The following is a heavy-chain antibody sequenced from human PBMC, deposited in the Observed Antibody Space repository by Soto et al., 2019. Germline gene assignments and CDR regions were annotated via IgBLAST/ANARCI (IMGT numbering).Heavy chain of an antibody. J-gene: IGHJ5*02. D-gene: IGHD2-15*01. CDR1: GFTFSSYA. CDR2: INWNGGRK. V-gene: IGHV3-20*04. CDR3: ARDQGASAGWFXP. Sequence: GGSLRLSCAASGFTFSSYAMSWVRQAPGKGLEWISGINWNGGRKDYADSVKGRFTISRDSAKNSLYLQMNSLRAEDTAFYYCARDQGASAGWFXPWGPGTLVTVSS.